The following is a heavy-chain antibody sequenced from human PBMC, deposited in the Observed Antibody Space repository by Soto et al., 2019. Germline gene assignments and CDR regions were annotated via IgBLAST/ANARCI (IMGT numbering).Heavy chain of an antibody. V-gene: IGHV1-18*04. CDR3: ARAVGAVLDH. CDR2: IGAVNGNT. CDR1: GYSYSTYS. Sequence: QVQLVQSAAEVKKPGASVKVSCKASGYSYSTYSFSWVRQAPGRGLEWMGWIGAVNGNTNYAQKFQGRATMTTDTSTTTVYLELGSLTSDDTAVYYCARAVGAVLDHWGQGTLVTVSS. J-gene: IGHJ4*02. D-gene: IGHD3-10*01.